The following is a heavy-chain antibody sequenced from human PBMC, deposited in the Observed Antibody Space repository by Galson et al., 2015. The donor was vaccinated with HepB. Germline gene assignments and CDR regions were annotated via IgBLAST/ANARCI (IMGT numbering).Heavy chain of an antibody. CDR3: ARLTPRGGYSRWPTTDY. Sequence: SVKVSCKASGYTFTSYDINWVRQATGQGLEWMGWMNPNSGNTGYAQKFQGRVTMTRNTSISTAYMELSSLRSEDTAVYYCARLTPRGGYSRWPTTDYWGQGTLVTVSS. V-gene: IGHV1-8*01. CDR1: GYTFTSYD. D-gene: IGHD1-26*01. CDR2: MNPNSGNT. J-gene: IGHJ4*02.